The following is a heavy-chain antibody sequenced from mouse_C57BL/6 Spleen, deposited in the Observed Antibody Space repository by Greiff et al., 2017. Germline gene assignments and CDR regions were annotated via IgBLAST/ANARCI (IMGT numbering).Heavy chain of an antibody. Sequence: QVQLQQSGAELVRPGASVTLSCKASGYTFTDYEMHWVQQTPVHGLEWIGAIDPETGCTAYNQKFKGKAILTADKSSSTAYMELRSLTSEGSAVYYCQTAQYWGQGTLVTVSA. CDR3: QTAQY. V-gene: IGHV1-15*01. CDR1: GYTFTDYE. J-gene: IGHJ3*01. D-gene: IGHD3-2*02. CDR2: IDPETGCT.